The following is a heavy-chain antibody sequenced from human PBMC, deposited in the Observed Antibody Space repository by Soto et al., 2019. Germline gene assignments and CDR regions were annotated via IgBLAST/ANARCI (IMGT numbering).Heavy chain of an antibody. V-gene: IGHV5-51*01. CDR3: ARKDSSSAFDY. CDR2: IYPGDSDT. D-gene: IGHD3-22*01. Sequence: GESLKISCNGSGYIFTTYWIGWGRQMPGKGLEWMGIIYPGDSDTRYSPSFQGQVTISADKYISTAYLQWSSLKASDTAMYYCARKDSSSAFDYWGQGTLVTISS. CDR1: GYIFTTYW. J-gene: IGHJ4*02.